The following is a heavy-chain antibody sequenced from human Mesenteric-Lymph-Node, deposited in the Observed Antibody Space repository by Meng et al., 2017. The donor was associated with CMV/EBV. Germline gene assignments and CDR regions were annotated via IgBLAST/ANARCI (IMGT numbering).Heavy chain of an antibody. V-gene: IGHV3-30-3*01. CDR3: AREGSSSSWLPSYYFDY. D-gene: IGHD6-13*01. Sequence: GGSLRLSCAAPGFTFSSFAMHWVRQAPGKGLEWVAVSSYDGDNDYYADSVKGRFIISRDNSNNMVYLQMNSLRAEDTAVYYCAREGSSSSWLPSYYFDYWGQGTLVTVSS. CDR1: GFTFSSFA. CDR2: SSYDGDND. J-gene: IGHJ4*02.